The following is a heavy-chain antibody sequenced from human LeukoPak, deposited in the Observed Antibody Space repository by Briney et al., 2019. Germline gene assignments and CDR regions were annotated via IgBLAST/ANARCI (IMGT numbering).Heavy chain of an antibody. D-gene: IGHD3-3*01. CDR3: TTLWMGPEH. V-gene: IGHV3-15*01. Sequence: GGSLRLSCAVSGFIFSNAWMNWVRQAPGKGLECVGRIKSISDGETTDYAAPVKGRFTISRDDSKSTLYLQTHSLRTEDTAVYYCTTLWMGPEHWGQGTLVTVSS. CDR1: GFIFSNAW. J-gene: IGHJ1*01. CDR2: IKSISDGETT.